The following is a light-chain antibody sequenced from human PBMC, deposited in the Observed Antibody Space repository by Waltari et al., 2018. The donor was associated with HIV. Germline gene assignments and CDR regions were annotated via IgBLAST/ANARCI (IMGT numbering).Light chain of an antibody. CDR2: STN. Sequence: TVVTQEPSFSVSPGGTVTLHCGLSSGSVSTSYYPSWYQQTPGQAPRTLIYSTNTRSSGVPDRFSGSILGNKAALTITGAQADDESDYYCVLYMGSGISVFGGGTKLTVL. J-gene: IGLJ3*02. CDR3: VLYMGSGISV. V-gene: IGLV8-61*01. CDR1: SGSVSTSYY.